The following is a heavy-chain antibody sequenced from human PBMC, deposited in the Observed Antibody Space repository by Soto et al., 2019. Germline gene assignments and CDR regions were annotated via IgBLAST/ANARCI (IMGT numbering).Heavy chain of an antibody. J-gene: IGHJ4*02. V-gene: IGHV3-74*01. CDR3: SRHSSPYYDYWSGFYTYFDY. D-gene: IGHD3-3*01. CDR2: INSDVSTT. Sequence: GGSLTLSCAVSGFTLSSHWLHWVCRAPGKVLVSISRINSDVSTTNYANSVKGRFTISRDNAKKTLYLQMNSLRVDDTAVYYCSRHSSPYYDYWSGFYTYFDYWGQGTLVTVSS. CDR1: GFTLSSHW.